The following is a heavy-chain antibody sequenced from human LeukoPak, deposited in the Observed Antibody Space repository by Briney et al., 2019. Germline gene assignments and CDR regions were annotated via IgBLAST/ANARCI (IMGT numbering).Heavy chain of an antibody. Sequence: GGSLRLSCAASGFTFSSYAMSWVRQAPGKGLEWVANIKQDGSEKYYVDSVKGRFTISRDNAKNSLYLQMNSLRAEDTAVYYCAKDFYDSSCFDYWGQGTLVTVSS. CDR2: IKQDGSEK. J-gene: IGHJ4*02. CDR3: AKDFYDSSCFDY. CDR1: GFTFSSYA. D-gene: IGHD3-22*01. V-gene: IGHV3-7*03.